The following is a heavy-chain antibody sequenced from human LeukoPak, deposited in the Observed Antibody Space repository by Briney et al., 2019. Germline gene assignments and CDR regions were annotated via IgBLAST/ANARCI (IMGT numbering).Heavy chain of an antibody. CDR1: GGSISSGDYY. CDR2: IYYSGST. J-gene: IGHJ5*02. D-gene: IGHD3-22*01. Sequence: SETLSLTCTVSGGSISSGDYYWSWIRQPPGKGLEWIGYIYYSGSTYYNPSLKSRATISVDASKNQFSLKLSSVTAADTAVYYCARSVPGYYDSSGYYYSWFDPWGQGTPVTVSS. CDR3: ARSVPGYYDSSGYYYSWFDP. V-gene: IGHV4-30-4*01.